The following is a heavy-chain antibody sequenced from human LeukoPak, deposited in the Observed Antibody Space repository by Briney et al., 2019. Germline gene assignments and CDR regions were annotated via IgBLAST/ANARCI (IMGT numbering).Heavy chain of an antibody. V-gene: IGHV3-23*01. CDR2: ISKNGDGT. Sequence: GGSLRLSCAASGFTFSNYAMSWVRQAPGRGLGWVSAISKNGDGTWYTDSVKGRFIISRDKSKNILYLQMNSLRAEDTALYYCARDRDFPRDQFDYWGQGTLVTVSS. D-gene: IGHD2-21*02. CDR1: GFTFSNYA. J-gene: IGHJ4*02. CDR3: ARDRDFPRDQFDY.